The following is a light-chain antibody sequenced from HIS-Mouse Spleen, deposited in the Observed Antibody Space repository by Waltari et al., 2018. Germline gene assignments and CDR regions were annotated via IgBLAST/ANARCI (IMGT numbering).Light chain of an antibody. CDR1: QSISSW. CDR3: QQYNSYSRT. CDR2: KAS. V-gene: IGKV1-5*03. Sequence: DSQMTQSPSTLSASVGDRVTITCRASQSISSWLAWYQQKPGKAPKLLIYKASSLESGVPLRFSGSGSGTEFALTISSLQPDDFATYYCQQYNSYSRTSGGGTKVEIK. J-gene: IGKJ4*01.